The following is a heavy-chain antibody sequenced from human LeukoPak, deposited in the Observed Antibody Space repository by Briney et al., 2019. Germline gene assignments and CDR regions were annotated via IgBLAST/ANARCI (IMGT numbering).Heavy chain of an antibody. V-gene: IGHV4-34*01. J-gene: IGHJ4*02. CDR3: ARATVAGAFDF. D-gene: IGHD6-19*01. CDR1: GGSFSGYY. CDR2: INHSGST. Sequence: SETLSLTCAVYGGSFSGYYWSWIRQPPGKGLEWIGEINHSGSTNYNPSLKSRVTISVDTSKNQFSLKLSSVTAADTAVYYCARATVAGAFDFWGQGTQVTVPS.